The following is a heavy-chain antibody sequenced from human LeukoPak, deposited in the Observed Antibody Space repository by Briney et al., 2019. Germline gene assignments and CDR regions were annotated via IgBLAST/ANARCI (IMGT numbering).Heavy chain of an antibody. CDR3: VRDLGGRSGH. D-gene: IGHD1-26*01. V-gene: IGHV3-21*01. J-gene: IGHJ4*02. CDR1: GFTFSSYS. Sequence: GGSLRLSCAASGFTFSSYSMNWVRQAPGKGLEWVSSISSSSSYIYYADSVKGRSTIFRDNAKNTLYLQMNSLRAEDTAVCYCVRDLGGRSGHWGQGTLVTVSS. CDR2: ISSSSSYI.